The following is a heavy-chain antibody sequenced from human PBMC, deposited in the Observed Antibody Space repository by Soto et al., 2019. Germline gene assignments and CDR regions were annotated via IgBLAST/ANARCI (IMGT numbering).Heavy chain of an antibody. CDR2: IYYSGST. CDR1: GGSISSSSYY. J-gene: IGHJ5*02. V-gene: IGHV4-39*01. D-gene: IGHD2-2*01. Sequence: PSETLSLTCTVSGGSISSSSYYWGWIRQPPGKGLEWIGSIYYSGSTYYNPSLKSRVTISVDTSKNQFSLKLSSVTAADTAVYYCARRGVVVTNGWFDPWGQGTLVTVSS. CDR3: ARRGVVVTNGWFDP.